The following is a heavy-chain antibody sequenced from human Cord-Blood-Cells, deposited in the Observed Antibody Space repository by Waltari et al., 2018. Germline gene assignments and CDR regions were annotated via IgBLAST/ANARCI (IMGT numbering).Heavy chain of an antibody. CDR1: GFTFSSYA. Sequence: QVQLVESGGGVVQPGRSLRLSWAASGFTFSSYAMHWVRQAPGKGLEWVAVISYDGSNKYYADSVKGRFTISRDNSKNTLYLQMNSLRAEDTAVYYCATNAFDIWGQGTMVTVSS. J-gene: IGHJ3*02. CDR3: ATNAFDI. CDR2: ISYDGSNK. V-gene: IGHV3-30-3*01.